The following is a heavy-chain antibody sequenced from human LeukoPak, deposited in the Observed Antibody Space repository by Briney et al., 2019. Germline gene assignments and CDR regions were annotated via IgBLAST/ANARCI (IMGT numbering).Heavy chain of an antibody. CDR1: GFTFSDYA. CDR3: AKSDCGGDGCKLLNY. CDR2: ISGSGDAT. D-gene: IGHD2-21*01. J-gene: IGHJ4*02. Sequence: GGSLRLSCAASGFTFSDYAMSWVRQAPEKGLEWVSAISGSGDATKYADPVKGRFTISRDESKSTLYLQMNSLRAEDTAVYYCAKSDCGGDGCKLLNYWGQGTLVTVSS. V-gene: IGHV3-23*01.